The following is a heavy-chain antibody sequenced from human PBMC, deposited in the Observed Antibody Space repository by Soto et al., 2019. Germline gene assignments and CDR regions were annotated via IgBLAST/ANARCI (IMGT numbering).Heavy chain of an antibody. CDR3: AKDMVSGLYCSSTSCYGYYDY. CDR2: ISGSGDTT. CDR1: GFTFNSYA. D-gene: IGHD2-2*01. V-gene: IGHV3-23*01. Sequence: PGGSLRLSCAASGFTFNSYAMSWVRQAPGKGLEWVSAISGSGDTTHYADPVKGRFTISRDNSRNTLYPQMNSLRAEDTALYYCAKDMVSGLYCSSTSCYGYYDYWGQGTLVTVSS. J-gene: IGHJ4*02.